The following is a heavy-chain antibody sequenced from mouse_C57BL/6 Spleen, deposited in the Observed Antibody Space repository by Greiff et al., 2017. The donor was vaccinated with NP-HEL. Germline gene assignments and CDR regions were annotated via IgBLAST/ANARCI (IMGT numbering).Heavy chain of an antibody. D-gene: IGHD1-1*01. Sequence: DVMLVESGGGLVKPGGSLKLSCAASGFTFSSYAMSWVRQTPEKRLEWVATISDGGSYTYYPDNVKGRFTISRDNAKNNLYLQMSHLKSEDTAMYYCARGGDYYGSSYYYYAMDYWGQGTSVTVSS. V-gene: IGHV5-4*03. CDR2: ISDGGSYT. CDR3: ARGGDYYGSSYYYYAMDY. J-gene: IGHJ4*01. CDR1: GFTFSSYA.